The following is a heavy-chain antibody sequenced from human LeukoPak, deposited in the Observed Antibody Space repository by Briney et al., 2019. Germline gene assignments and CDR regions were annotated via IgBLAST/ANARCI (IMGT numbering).Heavy chain of an antibody. D-gene: IGHD4-17*01. Sequence: GSLRLSCAASGFTFSSYAMSWVRQAPGKVLEWVSFISGSGGSTYYADSVKGRFTISRDNSKNTLYLQMNSLRAEDTAVYYCAKDRTYGGYDAFDIWGQGTMVTVSA. CDR3: AKDRTYGGYDAFDI. CDR1: GFTFSSYA. CDR2: ISGSGGST. V-gene: IGHV3-23*01. J-gene: IGHJ3*02.